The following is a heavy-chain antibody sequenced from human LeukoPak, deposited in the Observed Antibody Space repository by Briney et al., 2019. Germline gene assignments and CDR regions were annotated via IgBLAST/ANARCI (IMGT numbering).Heavy chain of an antibody. D-gene: IGHD2-21*02. CDR2: ISSSGNLR. V-gene: IGHV3-21*01. Sequence: GGSLRLSCAASGFTFSSFSMNWVRQAPGKGLEWVSCISSSGNLRYYAGSVKGRFTISRDNAKNTLYLQMNSLRAEDTAVYYCAVVVVTAIHAYWGQGTLVTVSS. CDR1: GFTFSSFS. CDR3: AVVVVTAIHAY. J-gene: IGHJ4*02.